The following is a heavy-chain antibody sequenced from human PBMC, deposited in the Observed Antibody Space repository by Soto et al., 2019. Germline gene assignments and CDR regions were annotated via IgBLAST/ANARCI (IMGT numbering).Heavy chain of an antibody. J-gene: IGHJ3*02. CDR3: TRARDAFDI. CDR2: IRANAFGGTT. V-gene: IGHV3-49*03. CDR1: GFTFGDYG. Sequence: PGGSLRLSCTGSGFTFGDYGMSWFRQAPGKGLEWVGFIRANAFGGTTEYAASVKGRFTISREDSKSIAHLQMSGLNTEDTAVYYCTRARDAFDIWGQGTMVTVSS.